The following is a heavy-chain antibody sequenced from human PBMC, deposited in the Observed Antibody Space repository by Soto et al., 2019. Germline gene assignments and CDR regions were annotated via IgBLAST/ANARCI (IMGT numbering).Heavy chain of an antibody. V-gene: IGHV3-23*01. D-gene: IGHD3-9*01. CDR3: AKDEEVGARYFDWFPGTVGYYYYYMDV. Sequence: GGSLRLSCAASGFTFSSYAMSWVRQAPGKGLEWVSAISGSGGSTYYADSVKGRFTISRDNSKNTLYLQMTSLRAEDTAVYYCAKDEEVGARYFDWFPGTVGYYYYYMDVWGKGTTVTVSS. CDR2: ISGSGGST. CDR1: GFTFSSYA. J-gene: IGHJ6*03.